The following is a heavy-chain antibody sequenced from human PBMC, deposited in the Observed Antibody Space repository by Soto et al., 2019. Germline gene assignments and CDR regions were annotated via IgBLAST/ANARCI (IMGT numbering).Heavy chain of an antibody. J-gene: IGHJ4*02. Sequence: SETLSLTCTVSGGSISSYDWSWIRQPPGKGLEWIGFIYNSGSTYYNPSLKSRVTLSVDTSKNQFSLKLSSVTAADTAVYYCARLGGSFAVPHFDYWGQGTLVTVSS. D-gene: IGHD1-26*01. V-gene: IGHV4-59*08. CDR2: IYNSGST. CDR1: GGSISSYD. CDR3: ARLGGSFAVPHFDY.